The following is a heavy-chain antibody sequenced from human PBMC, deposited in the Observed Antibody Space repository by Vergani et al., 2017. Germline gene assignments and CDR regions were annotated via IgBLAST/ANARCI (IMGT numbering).Heavy chain of an antibody. Sequence: QVQLVESGGGVVQPGGSLRLSCAGSGFTLSSHAMHWVRQAPGKGLEWVAFFWYDGSKEYYADSVKGRFTISRDNSKNTLYLQMNNLRAADTAVYYCARSGYCAHGVCYMTYYYYMDVWGKGTAVTVSS. J-gene: IGHJ6*03. D-gene: IGHD2-8*01. CDR2: FWYDGSKE. V-gene: IGHV3-33*01. CDR3: ARSGYCAHGVCYMTYYYYMDV. CDR1: GFTLSSHA.